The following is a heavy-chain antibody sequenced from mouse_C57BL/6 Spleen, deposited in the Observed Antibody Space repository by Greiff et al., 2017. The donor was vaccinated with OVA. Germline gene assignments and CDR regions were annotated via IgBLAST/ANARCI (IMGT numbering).Heavy chain of an antibody. CDR3: AKGPYYYGSSYGYFDV. Sequence: EVKLVESGGGLVKPGGSLKLSCAASGFTFSDYGMHWVRQAPEKGLEWVAYISSGSSTIYYADTVKGRITISSDNAKNTLFLQMTSLRSEDTAMYYCAKGPYYYGSSYGYFDVWGTGTTVTVSS. D-gene: IGHD1-1*01. J-gene: IGHJ1*03. V-gene: IGHV5-17*01. CDR1: GFTFSDYG. CDR2: ISSGSSTI.